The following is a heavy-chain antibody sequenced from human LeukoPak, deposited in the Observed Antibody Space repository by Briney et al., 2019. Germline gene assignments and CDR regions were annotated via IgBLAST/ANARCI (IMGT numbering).Heavy chain of an antibody. CDR1: GLTVNSNY. CDR3: ARVVAGNYYFDY. Sequence: GGSLRLSCAASGLTVNSNYMSWVRQAPGKGLEWVSVIYTGGSTYYADSVKGRFTVSRGNSKNTLYLQMTSLRVEDTAVYYCARVVAGNYYFDYWGQGTLVTVPA. CDR2: IYTGGST. V-gene: IGHV3-66*01. D-gene: IGHD2-2*01. J-gene: IGHJ4*02.